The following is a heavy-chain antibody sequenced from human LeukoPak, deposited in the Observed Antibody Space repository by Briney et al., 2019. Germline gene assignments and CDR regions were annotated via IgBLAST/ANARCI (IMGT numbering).Heavy chain of an antibody. D-gene: IGHD2-2*01. CDR1: GGSISSGGYY. V-gene: IGHV4-31*03. CDR3: ARDASNAGGFDY. Sequence: SQTLSLTCTVSGGSISSGGYYWIWMRQHPGKGLEWIGYIYYSGSTYYNPSLKSRVTISVDTSKNQFSLKLSSVTAADTAVYYCARDASNAGGFDYWGQGTLVTVSS. CDR2: IYYSGST. J-gene: IGHJ4*02.